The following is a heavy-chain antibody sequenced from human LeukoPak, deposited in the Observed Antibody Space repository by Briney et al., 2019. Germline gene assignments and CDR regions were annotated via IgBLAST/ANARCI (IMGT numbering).Heavy chain of an antibody. J-gene: IGHJ4*02. CDR2: ISGSGGST. CDR1: GFTVSSNY. Sequence: GGSLRLSCAASGFTVSSNYMSWVRQAPGKGLEWVSAISGSGGSTYYADSVKGRFTISRDNSKNTLYLQMNSLRAEDTAVYYCARGRQVRGVIDIDYWGQGTLVTVSS. D-gene: IGHD3-10*01. V-gene: IGHV3-23*01. CDR3: ARGRQVRGVIDIDY.